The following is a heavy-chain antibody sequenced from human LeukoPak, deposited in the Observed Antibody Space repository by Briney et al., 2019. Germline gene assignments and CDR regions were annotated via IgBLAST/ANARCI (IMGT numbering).Heavy chain of an antibody. V-gene: IGHV3-53*01. J-gene: IGHJ6*03. Sequence: GGSLRLSCAASGFTVSSNYMSWVRQAPGKGLEWVSVIYSGGSTYYADSVKGRFTISRDNSKNTLYLQMNSLRAEDTAVYYCARISRAHYYYYMDVWGKGTTVTISS. CDR2: IYSGGST. CDR3: ARISRAHYYYYMDV. CDR1: GFTVSSNY.